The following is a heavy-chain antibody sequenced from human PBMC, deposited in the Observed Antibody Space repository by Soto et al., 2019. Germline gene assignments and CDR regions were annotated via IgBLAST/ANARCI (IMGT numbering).Heavy chain of an antibody. CDR1: GLTFSSYA. CDR2: MSGGGETT. J-gene: IGHJ4*02. V-gene: IGHV3-23*01. CDR3: AKWHTYHYDSRGFSGFDC. D-gene: IGHD3-22*01. Sequence: EVQLLESGGGLVQPGGSLRLSCAASGLTFSSYAMTWVRQAPGKGLEWVSAMSGGGETTYYADSVKGRFTISRDNSRNTLYLQMNSLRADDSAAYYCAKWHTYHYDSRGFSGFDCWGRGTLVTVSS.